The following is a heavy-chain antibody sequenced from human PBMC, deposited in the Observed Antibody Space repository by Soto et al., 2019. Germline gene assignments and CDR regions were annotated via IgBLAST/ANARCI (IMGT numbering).Heavy chain of an antibody. CDR1: GGSISSYY. CDR3: ARVVAYSSSGFDP. V-gene: IGHV4-59*01. J-gene: IGHJ5*02. D-gene: IGHD6-13*01. Sequence: SETLSLTCTVSGGSISSYYWSWIRQPPGKGLEWIGYIYYSGSTNYDPSLKSRVTISVDTSKNQFSLKLSSVTAADTAVYYCARVVAYSSSGFDPWGQGSLVTVSS. CDR2: IYYSGST.